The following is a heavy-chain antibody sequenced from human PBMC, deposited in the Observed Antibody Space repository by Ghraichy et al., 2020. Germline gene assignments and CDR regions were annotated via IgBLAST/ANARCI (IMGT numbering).Heavy chain of an antibody. CDR2: TFYRSQWYN. V-gene: IGHV6-1*01. CDR1: GDSVSSTTDA. D-gene: IGHD2-15*01. CDR3: ARGTGPTPPTYFFDY. J-gene: IGHJ4*01. Sequence: SQTLSLTCAISGDSVSSTTDAWNWIRQSPSRDLEWLGRTFYRSQWYNDYAPSVKGRITINPDTSKNQFSLQLDSVTPEDTAVYFCARGTGPTPPTYFFDYWGHGTLVTVSS.